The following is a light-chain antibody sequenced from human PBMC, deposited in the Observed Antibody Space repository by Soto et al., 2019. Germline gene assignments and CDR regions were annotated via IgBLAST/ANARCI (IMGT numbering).Light chain of an antibody. V-gene: IGLV2-8*01. CDR2: EVT. CDR1: SSDVGGYNY. CDR3: NSYTSSSTHV. J-gene: IGLJ1*01. Sequence: QSVLTQPPSASGSPGQSVTISCTGNSSDVGGYNYVSWYQQEPGKAPKLMIYEVTKRPSGVPDRFSGSKSGNTASLTISGLQAADEADYYCNSYTSSSTHVFGAGTKVTVL.